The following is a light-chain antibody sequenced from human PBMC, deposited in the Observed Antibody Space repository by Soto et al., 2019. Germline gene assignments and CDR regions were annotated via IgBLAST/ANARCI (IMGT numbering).Light chain of an antibody. Sequence: ELVLTQSPGTLSLSPGERATLSCRASQSVSSSYLAWYQQKPGQAPRLLIDGASSRATGIPDRFSGSGSGTDFTLTISRLEPADFAVYYCQQYGSSATWTFGQGTKVEIK. J-gene: IGKJ1*01. V-gene: IGKV3-20*01. CDR2: GAS. CDR3: QQYGSSATWT. CDR1: QSVSSSY.